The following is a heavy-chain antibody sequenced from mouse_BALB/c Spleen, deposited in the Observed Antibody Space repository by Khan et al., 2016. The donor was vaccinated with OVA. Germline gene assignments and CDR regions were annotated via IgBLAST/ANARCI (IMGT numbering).Heavy chain of an antibody. CDR1: GYSITSNYA. CDR2: ISYSGYT. V-gene: IGHV3-2*02. D-gene: IGHD1-1*01. Sequence: EVQLQESGPGLVKPSQSLSLTCTVTGYSITSNYAWSWIRQFPGNKLEWMGYISYSGYTNYNPSLKSRISVTRDTSENQFFLQLNSVTTEDTATYYCARQNYYDYALDYWGQGTSVTVSS. CDR3: ARQNYYDYALDY. J-gene: IGHJ4*01.